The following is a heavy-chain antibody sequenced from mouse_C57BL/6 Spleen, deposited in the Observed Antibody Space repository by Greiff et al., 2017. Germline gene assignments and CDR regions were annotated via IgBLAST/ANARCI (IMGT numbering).Heavy chain of an antibody. CDR1: GFTFSSYA. CDR2: ISDGGSYT. CDR3: ARDSQSPFDY. J-gene: IGHJ2*01. Sequence: EVHLVESGGGLVKPGGSLKLSCAASGFTFSSYAMSWVRQTPEKRLEWVATISDGGSYTYYPDNVKGRFTISRDNAKNNLYLQMSHLKSEDTAMYYCARDSQSPFDYWGQGTTLTVSS. D-gene: IGHD6-2*01. V-gene: IGHV5-4*01.